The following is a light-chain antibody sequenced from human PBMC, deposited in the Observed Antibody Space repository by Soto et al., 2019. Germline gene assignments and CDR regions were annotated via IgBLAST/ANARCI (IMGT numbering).Light chain of an antibody. V-gene: IGKV3-20*01. CDR3: QLYGNGSPLT. CDR1: QSDSSSH. CDR2: GAS. Sequence: EIVLTQSPGTLSLSPGERAALSCRASQSDSSSHLAWYQRKPGQAPRLLIYGASSRATGIPDRFSGSGSGTDFTLTISRLEPVDFAVYYCQLYGNGSPLTFGGGTKVEV. J-gene: IGKJ4*01.